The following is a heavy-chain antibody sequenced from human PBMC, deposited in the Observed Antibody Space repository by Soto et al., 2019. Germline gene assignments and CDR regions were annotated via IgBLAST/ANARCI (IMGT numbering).Heavy chain of an antibody. J-gene: IGHJ6*02. Sequence: GGSLRLSCAASGFTFSSYAMHWVRQAPGKGLEWVAVISYDGSNKYYADSVKGRFTISRDNSKNTLYLQMNSLRAEDTAVYYCARDILRASGVSSGYYYSYYYYGMDVWGQGTRVTVSS. D-gene: IGHD3-22*01. CDR3: ARDILRASGVSSGYYYSYYYYGMDV. CDR1: GFTFSSYA. V-gene: IGHV3-30-3*01. CDR2: ISYDGSNK.